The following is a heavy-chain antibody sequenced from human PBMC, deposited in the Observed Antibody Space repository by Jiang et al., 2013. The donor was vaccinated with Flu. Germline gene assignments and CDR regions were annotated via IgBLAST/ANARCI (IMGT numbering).Heavy chain of an antibody. Sequence: WMGWINTNTGNPTYAQGFTGRFVFSLDTSVSTAYLQISSLKAEDTAVYYCARVGPRGVNNWFDPWAEGTLVTVSS. V-gene: IGHV7-4-1*02. CDR2: INTNTGNP. D-gene: IGHD3-10*01. CDR3: ARVGPRGVNNWFDP. J-gene: IGHJ5*02.